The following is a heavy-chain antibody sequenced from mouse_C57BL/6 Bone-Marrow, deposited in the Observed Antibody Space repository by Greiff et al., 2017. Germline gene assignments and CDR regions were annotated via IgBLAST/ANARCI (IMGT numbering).Heavy chain of an antibody. V-gene: IGHV8-12*01. J-gene: IGHJ1*03. D-gene: IGHD1-1*01. Sequence: QVTLKESGPGILQSSQTLSLTCSFSGFSLSTSGMGVSWIRQPSGKGLEWLAHIYWDDDKRYNPSLKSRLTISKDTSRNQVFLKSTSVDTADTATYYCARRGLDYGSSFWYFDVWGTGTTVTVSS. CDR3: ARRGLDYGSSFWYFDV. CDR2: IYWDDDK. CDR1: GFSLSTSGMG.